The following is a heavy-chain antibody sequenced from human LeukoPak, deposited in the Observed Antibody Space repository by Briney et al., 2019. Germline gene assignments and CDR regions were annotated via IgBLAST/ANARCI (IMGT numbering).Heavy chain of an antibody. CDR1: GGSISSSSYY. J-gene: IGHJ4*02. V-gene: IGHV4-39*01. D-gene: IGHD2-2*01. Sequence: SETLSLTCTVSGGSISSSSYYWGWIRQPPGKGLEWIGSIYYSGSTYYNPSLKSRVTISVDTSKNQFSLKLSSVTAADTAVYYCARLAICSSTSCVDYWGQGTLVTVSS. CDR3: ARLAICSSTSCVDY. CDR2: IYYSGST.